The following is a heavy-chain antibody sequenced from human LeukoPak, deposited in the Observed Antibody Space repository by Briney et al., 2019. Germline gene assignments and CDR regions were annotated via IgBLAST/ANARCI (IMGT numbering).Heavy chain of an antibody. CDR2: IYSNGST. J-gene: IGHJ3*01. CDR1: DGLITNYY. D-gene: IGHD2-2*01. CDR3: ARALKYYAQGRFEAFDL. V-gene: IGHV4-59*01. Sequence: SETLSLTCTFSDGLITNYYWRWIRQPPGKGLEGIGYIYSNGSTNYNPSLKGRVSIAVTTSKSQCSLKLTSVTAADTAVYYCARALKYYAQGRFEAFDLWGRGTKVAVSS.